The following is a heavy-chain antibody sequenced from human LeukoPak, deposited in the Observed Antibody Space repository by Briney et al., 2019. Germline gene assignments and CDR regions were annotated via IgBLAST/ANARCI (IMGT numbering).Heavy chain of an antibody. J-gene: IGHJ4*02. CDR1: GFTFSSYG. CDR2: ISYDGSNK. CDR3: AKVTAAVAGFFEY. D-gene: IGHD6-19*01. Sequence: PGGSLRLSCAASGFTFSSYGMHWVRQAPGKGLEWVAVISYDGSNKYYADSVKGRFTISRDNSKNTLYLQMNSLRAEDTAVYYLAKVTAAVAGFFEYWGQGTLVTVSS. V-gene: IGHV3-30*18.